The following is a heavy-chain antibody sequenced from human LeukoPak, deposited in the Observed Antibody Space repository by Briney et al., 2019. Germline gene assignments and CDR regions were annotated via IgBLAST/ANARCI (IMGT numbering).Heavy chain of an antibody. CDR1: GFTFSSYN. Sequence: GGSLRLSCAASGFTFSSYNMNWVRQAPGKGLEWVSSISSSSSYIYYADSVKGRFTISRDNAKNSLYLQMNSLRAEDTAVYYCARDNDALRPFDYWGQGTLVTVSS. J-gene: IGHJ4*02. CDR3: ARDNDALRPFDY. D-gene: IGHD1-1*01. V-gene: IGHV3-21*01. CDR2: ISSSSSYI.